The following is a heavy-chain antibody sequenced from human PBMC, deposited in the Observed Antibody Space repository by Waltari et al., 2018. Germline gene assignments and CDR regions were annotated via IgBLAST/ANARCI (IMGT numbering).Heavy chain of an antibody. V-gene: IGHV3-7*01. D-gene: IGHD3-16*01. CDR2: IKQDGSEK. CDR3: ARVGGWYYYGMDV. Sequence: EVQLVESGGGLVQPGGSLRLSCAASGFTFSSSWMSWVRQAPGKGLEWVANIKQDGSEKYYVDSVKGRFTISRDNAKNSLYLQMNSLRAEDTAVYYCARVGGWYYYGMDVWGQGTTVTVSS. CDR1: GFTFSSSW. J-gene: IGHJ6*02.